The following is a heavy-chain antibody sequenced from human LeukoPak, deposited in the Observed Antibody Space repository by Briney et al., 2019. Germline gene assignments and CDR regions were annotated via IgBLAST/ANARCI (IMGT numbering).Heavy chain of an antibody. D-gene: IGHD4-23*01. V-gene: IGHV3-30*14. CDR3: ARGIRWGTPGDY. J-gene: IGHJ4*02. CDR2: ISYDGSNK. Sequence: PGGSLRLSCAASGFTFSSYAMHWVRQAPGKGLEWVAVISYDGSNKYYADSVKGRFTISRDNSKITLYLQMNSLRVEDTALYYCARGIRWGTPGDYWGQGTLVTVSS. CDR1: GFTFSSYA.